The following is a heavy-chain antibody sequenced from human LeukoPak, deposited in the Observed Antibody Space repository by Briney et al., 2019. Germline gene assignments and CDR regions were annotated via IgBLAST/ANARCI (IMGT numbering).Heavy chain of an antibody. Sequence: GGSLRLSCSASGFTFSSYAMHWVRQAPGQGLEYVSAISSNGGSTYYADSVKGRFTISRDNSKNTLNLQMSGLRAEDTAVYYCVSTFGAIPTWGQGTLVTVSS. CDR3: VSTFGAIPT. J-gene: IGHJ5*02. CDR1: GFTFSSYA. V-gene: IGHV3-64D*09. D-gene: IGHD2-2*02. CDR2: ISSNGGST.